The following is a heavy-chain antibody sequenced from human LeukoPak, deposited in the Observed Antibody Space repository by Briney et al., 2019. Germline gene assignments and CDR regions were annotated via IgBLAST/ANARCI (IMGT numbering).Heavy chain of an antibody. Sequence: GGSLRLSCAASGFTFSSYWMHWVRQAPGKGLVWASRINSDGSSTSYADSVKGRFTISRDNTKNSLSLQMNSLRAEDTGVYYCASFIGDYWGQGILVTVSS. V-gene: IGHV3-74*01. CDR2: INSDGSST. J-gene: IGHJ4*02. CDR1: GFTFSSYW. CDR3: ASFIGDY.